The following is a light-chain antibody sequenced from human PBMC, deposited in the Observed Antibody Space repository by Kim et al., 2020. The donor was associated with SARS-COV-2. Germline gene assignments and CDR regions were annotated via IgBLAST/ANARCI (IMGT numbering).Light chain of an antibody. CDR3: AAWDDSLNGLV. J-gene: IGLJ3*02. V-gene: IGLV1-44*01. Sequence: QPVLTQPPSASGTPGQRVTISCSGISSNIGSNTVNWYQQFPGAAPKLVIHSTYQRPSGVPDRFSGSKSGTSASLAISGLQSEDESDYFCAAWDDSLNGLVFGGGTQLTVL. CDR1: SSNIGSNT. CDR2: STY.